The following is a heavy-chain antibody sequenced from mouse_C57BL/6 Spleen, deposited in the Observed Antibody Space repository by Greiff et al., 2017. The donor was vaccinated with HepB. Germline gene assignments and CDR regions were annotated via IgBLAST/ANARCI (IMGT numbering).Heavy chain of an antibody. CDR1: GFSLTSYG. D-gene: IGHD2-4*01. J-gene: IGHJ2*01. CDR3: ARHRDYDGGHLDY. CDR2: IWSDGST. V-gene: IGHV2-6-1*01. Sequence: VHLVESGPGLVAPSQSLSITCTVSGFSLTSYGVHWVRQPPGKGLEWLVVIWSDGSTTYNSALKSRLSISKDNSKSQVFLKMNSLQTDDTAMYYCARHRDYDGGHLDYWCQGTTLTDSS.